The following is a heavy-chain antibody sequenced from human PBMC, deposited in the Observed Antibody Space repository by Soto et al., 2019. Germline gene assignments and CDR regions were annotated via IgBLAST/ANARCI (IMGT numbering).Heavy chain of an antibody. CDR3: ARGGAAAGIDY. Sequence: SETLSLTCAVSGGSISGGGYSWSWIRQPPGKGLEWIGYIYHSGSTYYNPSLKSRVTISVDRSKNQFSLKLSSVTAADTAVYYCARGGAAAGIDYWGKGTLVTSPQ. CDR2: IYHSGST. V-gene: IGHV4-30-2*01. CDR1: GGSISGGGYS. D-gene: IGHD6-13*01. J-gene: IGHJ4*02.